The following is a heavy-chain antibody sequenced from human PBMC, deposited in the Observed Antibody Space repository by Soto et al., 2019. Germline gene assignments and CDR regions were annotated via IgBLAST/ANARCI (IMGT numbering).Heavy chain of an antibody. V-gene: IGHV3-73*01. CDR3: TSGRRDV. CDR2: MRTKATSYAT. Sequence: EVQLVQSGGGWVQPGGSLKLSCEAFGLTFSGSAVHWVRQASGKGLEWVGRMRTKATSYATTYAESVKGRFTISRDDSKNMVYVQMNSLKSEDTAVYFCTSGRRDVWGQGTKVTVSS. D-gene: IGHD3-10*01. J-gene: IGHJ6*02. CDR1: GLTFSGSA.